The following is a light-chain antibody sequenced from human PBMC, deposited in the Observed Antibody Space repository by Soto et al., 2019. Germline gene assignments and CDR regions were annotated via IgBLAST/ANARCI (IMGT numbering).Light chain of an antibody. CDR1: SSNIGSNT. CDR2: SSN. V-gene: IGLV1-44*01. J-gene: IGLJ2*01. CDR3: AAWDDSLNVVV. Sequence: QSVLTQPPSASVTPGQRVPLSCSGSSSNIGSNTVNWYQQPPGTAPKLLIYSSNQRPSGVPDRFSGAKAGTSASLANSGRQSEDEADYYCAAWDDSLNVVVFGGGTKLTVL.